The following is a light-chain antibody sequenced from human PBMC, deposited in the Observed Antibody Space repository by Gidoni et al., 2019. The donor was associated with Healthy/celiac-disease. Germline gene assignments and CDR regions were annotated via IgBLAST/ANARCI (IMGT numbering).Light chain of an antibody. CDR3: LLSYSGAWV. V-gene: IGLV7-46*01. Sequence: QAVVTQEPSLTVSPGGTVTLTCGPSTGAVTSGHYPYWFQQKPAQAPRPLIYDTSNKHSWTPARFSGSLLGGKAALTLSGAQPEDEAEYYCLLSYSGAWVFGGGTKLTVL. J-gene: IGLJ3*02. CDR1: TGAVTSGHY. CDR2: DTS.